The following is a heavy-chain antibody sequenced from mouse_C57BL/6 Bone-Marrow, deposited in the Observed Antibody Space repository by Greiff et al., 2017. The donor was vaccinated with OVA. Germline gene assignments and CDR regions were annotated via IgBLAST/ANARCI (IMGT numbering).Heavy chain of an antibody. CDR1: GYTFTDYN. Sequence: VQLQQSGPELVKPGASVKMSCKASGYTFTDYNMHWVKQSHGKSLEWIGYINPNNGGTSYNQKFKGKATLTVNKSSSTAYMELRSLTSEDSAVYYCASRYYGSSFYYAMDYWGQGTSVTVSS. J-gene: IGHJ4*01. CDR3: ASRYYGSSFYYAMDY. CDR2: INPNNGGT. D-gene: IGHD1-1*01. V-gene: IGHV1-22*01.